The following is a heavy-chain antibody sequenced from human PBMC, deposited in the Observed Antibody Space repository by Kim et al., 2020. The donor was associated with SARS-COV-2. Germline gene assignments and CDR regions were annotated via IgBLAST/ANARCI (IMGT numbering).Heavy chain of an antibody. D-gene: IGHD6-19*01. CDR1: GGSISSGGYY. J-gene: IGHJ5*02. V-gene: IGHV4-31*03. CDR3: ARGVPLAGTTVRWFDP. CDR2: IYYSGST. Sequence: SETLSLTCTVSGGSISSGGYYWSWIRQHPGKGLEWIGYIYYSGSTYYNPSLKSRVTISVDTSKNQFSLKLSSVTAADTAVYYCARGVPLAGTTVRWFDPWGQGTLVTVSS.